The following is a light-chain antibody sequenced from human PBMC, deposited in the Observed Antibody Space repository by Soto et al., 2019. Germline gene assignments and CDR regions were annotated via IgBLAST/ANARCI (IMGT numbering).Light chain of an antibody. J-gene: IGKJ1*01. Sequence: DIQMTQSPSTLSASEGDRVTISCRASQSVSIWLAWYQQKPGRAPKLLIYKSSILESGVPSRFSGSGYGTEFTLTISSLQPDDFATYYCQQYNSSSWTFGQGTKVDIK. V-gene: IGKV1-5*03. CDR1: QSVSIW. CDR3: QQYNSSSWT. CDR2: KSS.